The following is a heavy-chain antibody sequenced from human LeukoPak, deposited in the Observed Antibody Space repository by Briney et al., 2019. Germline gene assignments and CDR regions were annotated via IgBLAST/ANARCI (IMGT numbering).Heavy chain of an antibody. CDR1: GFTFRSYA. D-gene: IGHD3-16*01. Sequence: PGRSLRLSCAAAGFTFRSYAMHWVHQAPGKGLEWVAVISYDGSNKYYAGSVKGRFTISRDNSKNTLYLQMNSLRAEDTAVHYCARERFRGGEGAFDIWGQGTMVTVSS. V-gene: IGHV3-30-3*01. J-gene: IGHJ3*02. CDR3: ARERFRGGEGAFDI. CDR2: ISYDGSNK.